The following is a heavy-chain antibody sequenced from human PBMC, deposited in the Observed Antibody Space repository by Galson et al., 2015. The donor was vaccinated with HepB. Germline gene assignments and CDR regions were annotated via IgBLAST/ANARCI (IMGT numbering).Heavy chain of an antibody. CDR1: GFTFRNYA. CDR2: ISGSGAST. D-gene: IGHD6-13*01. V-gene: IGHV3-23*01. Sequence: SLRLSCAVSGFTFRNYAMAWVRQAPGKGLEWVSAISGSGASTFYANSVKGRLTISRENSKNTLYLEMNSLRVEDTAVYYCAKAVAAAEGYLSNWFDPWGQGTLVTVFS. J-gene: IGHJ5*02. CDR3: AKAVAAAEGYLSNWFDP.